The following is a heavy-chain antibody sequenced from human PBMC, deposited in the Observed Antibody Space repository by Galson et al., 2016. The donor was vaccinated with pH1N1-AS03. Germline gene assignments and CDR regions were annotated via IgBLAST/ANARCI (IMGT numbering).Heavy chain of an antibody. J-gene: IGHJ4*02. CDR3: ASAGYHTPGYHY. CDR1: GGSITINY. Sequence: ETLSLTCTVSGGSITINYWIWIRQPPGKGLQWIGYISYSGFTNYNPSLRSRVTISIDTSNNQFSLNLGSVTAADTAVYFCASAGYHTPGYHYWGQGALVTVSS. CDR2: ISYSGFT. V-gene: IGHV4-59*12. D-gene: IGHD3-16*02.